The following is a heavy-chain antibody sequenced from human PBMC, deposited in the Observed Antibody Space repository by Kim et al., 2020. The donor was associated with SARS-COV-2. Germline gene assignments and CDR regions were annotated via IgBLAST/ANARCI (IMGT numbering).Heavy chain of an antibody. J-gene: IGHJ4*02. CDR1: GYTFTSYA. V-gene: IGHV1-3*01. Sequence: ASVKVSCKASGYTFTSYAMHWVRQAPGQRLEWMGWINAGNGNTKYSQKFQGRVTITRDTSASTAYMELSSLRSEDTAVYYCARGGVSYYYGSGSYSWVLSYWGQGTLVTVSS. D-gene: IGHD3-10*01. CDR3: ARGGVSYYYGSGSYSWVLSY. CDR2: INAGNGNT.